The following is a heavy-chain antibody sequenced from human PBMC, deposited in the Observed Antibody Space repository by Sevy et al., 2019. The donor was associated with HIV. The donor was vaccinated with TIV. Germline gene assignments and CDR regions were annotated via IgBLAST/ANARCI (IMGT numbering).Heavy chain of an antibody. J-gene: IGHJ4*02. V-gene: IGHV3-53*01. D-gene: IGHD3-16*01. CDR2: IYAGGST. CDR3: ARDHYDSLWGSYWYYFDY. CDR1: GFAVSSNY. Sequence: GGSLRLSCAASGFAVSSNYMSWVRQAPGKGLEWVSVIYAGGSTYYADAVKGRFTISGDNSKNTVYLQMNSLRAEDTAGYYCARDHYDSLWGSYWYYFDYWGQGTLVTVSS.